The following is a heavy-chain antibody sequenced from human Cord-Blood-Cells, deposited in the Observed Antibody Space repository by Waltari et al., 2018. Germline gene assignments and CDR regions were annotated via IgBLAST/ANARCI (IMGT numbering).Heavy chain of an antibody. V-gene: IGHV5-51*01. Sequence: EVQLVQAGAEVKKPGESLKISCKGSGYSFTSYWNGWVRQMPGKGLEWMGIIYPGDSDTRYSPSFQGQVTISADKSISTAYLQWSSLKASDTAMYYCARQAVFWSGYSNHAFDIWGQGTMVTVSS. CDR1: GYSFTSYW. D-gene: IGHD3-3*01. J-gene: IGHJ3*02. CDR3: ARQAVFWSGYSNHAFDI. CDR2: IYPGDSDT.